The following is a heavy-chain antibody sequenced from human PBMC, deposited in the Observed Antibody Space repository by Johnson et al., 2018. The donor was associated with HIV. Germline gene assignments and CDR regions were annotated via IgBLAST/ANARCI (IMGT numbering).Heavy chain of an antibody. D-gene: IGHD4-17*01. CDR3: AREKLRNAFDI. CDR2: ISSSGSIM. Sequence: QVQLVESGGGLVQPGGSLRLSCAASGFTVSSNYMSWVRQAPGKGLEWVSYISSSGSIMYYTDSVKGLFTISRDNAKNSLYLQMNSLRAEDTAVYFCAREKLRNAFDIWGQGTVVTVSS. V-gene: IGHV3-11*04. CDR1: GFTVSSNY. J-gene: IGHJ3*02.